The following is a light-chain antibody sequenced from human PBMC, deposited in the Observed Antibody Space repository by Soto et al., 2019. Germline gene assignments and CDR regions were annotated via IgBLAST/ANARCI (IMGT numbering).Light chain of an antibody. Sequence: IVLTQSPGTLSLSPGERAPLSCRASQSVSSSYLAWYQQKPGQAPRLLFYAASSRATGIPDRFSGSGSGTDFTLTISRLEPEDFAVYYCQQYASSPLTFGGGTKVEIK. V-gene: IGKV3-20*01. CDR3: QQYASSPLT. CDR1: QSVSSSY. CDR2: AAS. J-gene: IGKJ4*01.